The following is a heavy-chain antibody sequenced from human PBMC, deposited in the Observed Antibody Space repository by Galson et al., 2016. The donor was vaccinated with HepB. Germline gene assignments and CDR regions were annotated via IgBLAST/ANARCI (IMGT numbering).Heavy chain of an antibody. CDR2: ISPHNGNT. Sequence: SVKVSCKASGYSFTGYGLTWVRQAPGQGLEWVGWISPHNGNTMSAQSLQGRVTVTKDTFTTTAYMELRSLTADDTAVYYCARGMGQHGAAAQEFFDLWGQGTLVTVSS. V-gene: IGHV1-18*04. J-gene: IGHJ4*02. CDR3: ARGMGQHGAAAQEFFDL. CDR1: GYSFTGYG. D-gene: IGHD4/OR15-4a*01.